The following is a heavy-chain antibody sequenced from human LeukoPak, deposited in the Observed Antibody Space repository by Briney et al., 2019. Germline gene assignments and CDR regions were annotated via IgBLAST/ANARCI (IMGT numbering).Heavy chain of an antibody. CDR3: AGGSDSSGYYYDY. CDR2: IYYSGST. D-gene: IGHD3-22*01. CDR1: GGSISSGGYY. V-gene: IGHV4-31*03. Sequence: SETLSLTCTVSGGSISSGGYYWSWIRQHPGKGLEWIGYIYYSGSTYYNPSLKSRVTISADTSKNQFSLKLSSVTAADTAVYYCAGGSDSSGYYYDYWGQGTLVTVSS. J-gene: IGHJ4*02.